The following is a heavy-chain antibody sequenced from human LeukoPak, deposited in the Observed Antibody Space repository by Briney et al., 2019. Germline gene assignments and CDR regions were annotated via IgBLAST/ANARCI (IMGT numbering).Heavy chain of an antibody. Sequence: PSGTLSLTCAVSGGSIKSNNWWSWVRQPPGKGLEWIGEIYHSGSTNYNPSLESRVTVSVDKSKNQFSLDLTSATAADTAVYYCARELPSRGYYYGDAFDIWGQGTMVTVSS. CDR2: IYHSGST. J-gene: IGHJ3*02. CDR3: ARELPSRGYYYGDAFDI. CDR1: GGSIKSNNW. V-gene: IGHV4-4*02. D-gene: IGHD3-22*01.